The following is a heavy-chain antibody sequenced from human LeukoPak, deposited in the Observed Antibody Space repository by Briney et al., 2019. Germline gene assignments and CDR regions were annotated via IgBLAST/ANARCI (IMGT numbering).Heavy chain of an antibody. CDR1: GGSFSGYY. J-gene: IGHJ4*02. D-gene: IGHD3-10*01. CDR3: ARHMVRGVIITKTKYYFDY. Sequence: SETLSLTCAVYGGSFSGYYWSWIRQPPGKGLEWIGYIYYTENTYYNPSLKSRVTISVDTSKNQFSLKLTSVTAADSAVYYCARHMVRGVIITKTKYYFDYWGQGTLVTVSS. CDR2: IYYTENT. V-gene: IGHV4-59*08.